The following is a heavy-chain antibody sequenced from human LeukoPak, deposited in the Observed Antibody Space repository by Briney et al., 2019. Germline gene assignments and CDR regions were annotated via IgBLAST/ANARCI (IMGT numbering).Heavy chain of an antibody. CDR2: IKQDGSEK. Sequence: GGSLGLLCADSGHTHCNNWMSWVREAPGKGLGWVANIKQDGSEKYYAESVKSRFTISRDNAKNSLYVQMNSQRAEHTGVFYCARTPRRYSYGSFRYWGQGTLVTVSS. J-gene: IGHJ4*02. V-gene: IGHV3-7*01. CDR3: ARTPRRYSYGSFRY. CDR1: GHTHCNNW. D-gene: IGHD5-18*01.